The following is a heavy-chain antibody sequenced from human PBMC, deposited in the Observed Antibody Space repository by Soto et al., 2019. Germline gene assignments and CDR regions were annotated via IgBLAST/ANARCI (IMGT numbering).Heavy chain of an antibody. Sequence: GGSLRLSCAASGFTFSSYSMNWVRQAPGKGLEWVSSISSSSSYICYADSVKGRFTISRDNAKNSLYLQMNSLRAEDTAVYYCARYGYCSSTSCSKLDYWGQGTLVTVSS. CDR3: ARYGYCSSTSCSKLDY. J-gene: IGHJ4*02. V-gene: IGHV3-21*01. CDR1: GFTFSSYS. D-gene: IGHD2-2*03. CDR2: ISSSSSYI.